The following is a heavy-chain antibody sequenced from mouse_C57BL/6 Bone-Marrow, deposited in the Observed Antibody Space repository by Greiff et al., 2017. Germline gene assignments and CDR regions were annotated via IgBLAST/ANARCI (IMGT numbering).Heavy chain of an antibody. V-gene: IGHV2-2*01. D-gene: IGHD2-5*01. Sequence: QVQLKESGPGLVQPSQSLSITCTVSGFSLTSYGVHWVRQSPGKGLEWLGVIWSGGSTDYNAAFISRLSISKDNSKSQVFFKMNSLQADDTAIYYCASHYSNYLAWFAYWGQGTLVTVSA. CDR3: ASHYSNYLAWFAY. J-gene: IGHJ3*01. CDR2: IWSGGST. CDR1: GFSLTSYG.